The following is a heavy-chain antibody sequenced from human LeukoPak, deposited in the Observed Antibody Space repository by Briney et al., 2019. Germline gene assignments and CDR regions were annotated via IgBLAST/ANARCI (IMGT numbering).Heavy chain of an antibody. Sequence: SVKVSCKASGGTFSSYAISWVRQAPGQGLEWMGGIIPIFGTANYAQKFQGRVTITADESTSTAYMELSSLRSEDTAVYYCAREAAMVYYYDSSGQTEFDYWAREPWSPSPQ. CDR3: AREAAMVYYYDSSGQTEFDY. D-gene: IGHD3-22*01. CDR2: IIPIFGTA. V-gene: IGHV1-69*13. J-gene: IGHJ4*02. CDR1: GGTFSSYA.